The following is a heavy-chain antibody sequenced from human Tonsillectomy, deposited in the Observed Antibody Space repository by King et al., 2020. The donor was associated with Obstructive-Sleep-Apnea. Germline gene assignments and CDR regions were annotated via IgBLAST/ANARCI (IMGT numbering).Heavy chain of an antibody. CDR3: ARGEAGYSSSFDY. CDR1: GFMFSRYG. Sequence: VQLVESGGGEVQPGRSLRLTCGGSGFMFSRYGMHWVRQAPGKGLEWVAIISYDGRNKYYADPVKGRFTISRDNSKNTMSLQMNSLRIEDTAVYYCARGEAGYSSSFDYWGQGTLVTVSS. V-gene: IGHV3-30*03. CDR2: ISYDGRNK. D-gene: IGHD5-18*01. J-gene: IGHJ4*02.